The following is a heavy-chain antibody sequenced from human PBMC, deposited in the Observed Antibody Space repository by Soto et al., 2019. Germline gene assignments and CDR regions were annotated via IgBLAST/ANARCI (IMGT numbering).Heavy chain of an antibody. CDR2: ISGSGGST. J-gene: IGHJ4*02. Sequence: EVQLLESGGGLVQPGGSLRLSCAASGFTFSSYAMSWVRQAPGKGLEWVSAISGSGGSTYYADSVKGRFTISRDNSKNTLYLQMNSLRAEDTAVYYCAKSSYDYVWDNPFFDYWGQGTLVTVSS. CDR3: AKSSYDYVWDNPFFDY. V-gene: IGHV3-23*01. CDR1: GFTFSSYA. D-gene: IGHD3-16*01.